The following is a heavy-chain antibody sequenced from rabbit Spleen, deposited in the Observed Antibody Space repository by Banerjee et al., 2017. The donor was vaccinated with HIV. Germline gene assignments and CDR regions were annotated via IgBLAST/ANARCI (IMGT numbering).Heavy chain of an antibody. CDR2: IDPVFGST. V-gene: IGHV1S7*01. D-gene: IGHD8-1*01. J-gene: IGHJ3*01. Sequence: QLKESGGGLVQPGGSLKLSCKASGFTLNSYYMNWVRQAPGKGLEWIGYIDPVFGSTYYASCVNGRFSISRENTQNTLYLLLNSLPAVDTATYFCARDGAGSSFFNSWGQGTLIPVS. CDR3: ARDGAGSSFFNS. CDR1: GFTLNSYY.